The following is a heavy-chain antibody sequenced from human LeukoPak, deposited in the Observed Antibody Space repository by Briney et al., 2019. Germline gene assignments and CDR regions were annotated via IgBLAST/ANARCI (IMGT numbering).Heavy chain of an antibody. D-gene: IGHD3-22*01. CDR2: IKQDGSEK. J-gene: IGHJ4*02. Sequence: GGSLRLSCAASGFSLSSYSMSWVRQAPEEGLEWVANIKQDGSEKYYVDSVKGRFTISRDNAKNSLYLQMNSLRAEDTAVCYCARREGYYDSSGYLRPFDYWGQGTLVTVSS. CDR3: ARREGYYDSSGYLRPFDY. CDR1: GFSLSSYS. V-gene: IGHV3-7*01.